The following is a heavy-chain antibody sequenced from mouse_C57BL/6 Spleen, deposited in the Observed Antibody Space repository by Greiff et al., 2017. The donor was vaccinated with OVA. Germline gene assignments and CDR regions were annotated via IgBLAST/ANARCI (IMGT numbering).Heavy chain of an antibody. V-gene: IGHV1-54*01. J-gene: IGHJ2*01. CDR2: INPGSGGT. Sequence: QVQLQQSGAELVRPGTSVKVSCKASGYAFTNYLIEWVKQRPGQGLEWIGVINPGSGGTNYNEKFKGKATLTADKSSSTAYMQLSSLTSEDSAVYFCARLYYGSRNYFDYWGQGTTLTVSS. D-gene: IGHD1-1*01. CDR3: ARLYYGSRNYFDY. CDR1: GYAFTNYL.